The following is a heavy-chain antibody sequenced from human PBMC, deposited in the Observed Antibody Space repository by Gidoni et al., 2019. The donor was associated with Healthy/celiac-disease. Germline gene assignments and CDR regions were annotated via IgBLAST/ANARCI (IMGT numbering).Heavy chain of an antibody. D-gene: IGHD6-19*01. CDR3: ARRPYGSGWFFDY. Sequence: QVQLQQWGAGLLKPSETLSLTGAVYGGSFSGYYWSWIRQPPGKGLEWIGEINHSGSTNYNPSLKSRVTISVDTSKNQFSLKLSSVTAADTAVYYCARRPYGSGWFFDYWGQGTLVTVSS. CDR1: GGSFSGYY. J-gene: IGHJ4*02. V-gene: IGHV4-34*01. CDR2: INHSGST.